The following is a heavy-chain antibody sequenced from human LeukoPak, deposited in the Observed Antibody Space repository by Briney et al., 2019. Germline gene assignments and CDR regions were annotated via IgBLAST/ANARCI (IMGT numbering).Heavy chain of an antibody. D-gene: IGHD3-10*02. V-gene: IGHV1-46*01. CDR3: ARDSYVLLDAFDI. CDR1: GYTFTSYY. Sequence: ASVKVSCKASGYTFTSYYMHWVRQAPGQGLEWMGIINPSGGSTSYAQKFQGRVTMTTDTSTSTAYMELRSLRSDDTAVYYCARDSYVLLDAFDIWGQGTMVTVSS. CDR2: INPSGGST. J-gene: IGHJ3*02.